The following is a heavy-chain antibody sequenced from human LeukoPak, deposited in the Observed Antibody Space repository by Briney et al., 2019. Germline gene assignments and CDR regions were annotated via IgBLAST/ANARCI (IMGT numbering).Heavy chain of an antibody. V-gene: IGHV4-59*08. Sequence: SETLSLTCTVSGGSISSYYWSWIRQPPGKGLEWIAYIYDSGSTNYNPSLKSRVAISVDTSKNQFSLKLRSATAADTAVYYCARTYSSSWYSAFDIWGQGTMVTVSS. CDR1: GGSISSYY. CDR3: ARTYSSSWYSAFDI. J-gene: IGHJ3*02. D-gene: IGHD6-13*01. CDR2: IYDSGST.